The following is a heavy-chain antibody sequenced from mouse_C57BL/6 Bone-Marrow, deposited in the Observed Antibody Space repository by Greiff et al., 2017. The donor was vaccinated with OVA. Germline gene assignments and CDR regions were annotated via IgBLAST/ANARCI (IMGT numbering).Heavy chain of an antibody. CDR2: IYPGSGNN. CDR3: ARSDYGSSFGYFDV. J-gene: IGHJ1*03. D-gene: IGHD1-1*01. V-gene: IGHV1-84*01. CDR1: GYTFTDYY. Sequence: QVQLKQSGPELVKPGASVKISCKASGYTFTDYYINWVKQRPGQGLEWIGWIYPGSGNNKYNEKFKGKATLTVDKSSHTHYMQLSSLTSEDSAVYFCARSDYGSSFGYFDVWGTGTTVTVSS.